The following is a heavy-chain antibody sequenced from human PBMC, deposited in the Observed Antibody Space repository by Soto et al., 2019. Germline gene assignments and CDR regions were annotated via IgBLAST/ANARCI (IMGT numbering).Heavy chain of an antibody. V-gene: IGHV3-11*05. J-gene: IGHJ6*04. CDR3: ARGASGGSGWNYYYYYGXDV. CDR1: GFTLSDHY. CDR2: ISSSSSYT. Sequence: QVQLVESGGGLVKPGGSLRLSCAASGFTLSDHYMSWIRQAPGKGLEWVSYISSSSSYTDYADSVKGRFTISRDNAKNSLYLQMNSXRAEDTAXYYCARGASGGSGWNYYYYYGXDVWGXGXXVTVSS. D-gene: IGHD6-19*01.